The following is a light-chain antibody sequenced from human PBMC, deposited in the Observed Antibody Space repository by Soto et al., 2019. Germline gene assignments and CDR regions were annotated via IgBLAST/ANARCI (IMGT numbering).Light chain of an antibody. Sequence: QLVLTQSPSASASLGASVRITCTLNSGHSSKAIAWHQQQPEKGPRYLMKVNSDGSHDKGDGIPDRFSGSSSGSERYLIVSNLQSEDEADYFCQTWGTPWVFGGGTKVTVL. V-gene: IGLV4-69*01. J-gene: IGLJ3*02. CDR2: VNSDGSH. CDR1: SGHSSKA. CDR3: QTWGTPWV.